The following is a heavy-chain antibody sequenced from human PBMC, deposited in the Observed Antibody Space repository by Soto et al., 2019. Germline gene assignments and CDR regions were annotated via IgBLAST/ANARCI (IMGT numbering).Heavy chain of an antibody. CDR2: ISGSGIST. J-gene: IGHJ3*02. V-gene: IGHV3-23*01. CDR3: ARDRDILSLRAFDI. Sequence: GGSLRLSCAASGFTFSSYAMTWVRQAPGKGLEWVSSISGSGISTYYADSVKGRFTISRDNSKNTLYLQMNSLRAEDTAVYYCARDRDILSLRAFDIWGQGTMVTVSS. D-gene: IGHD3-9*01. CDR1: GFTFSSYA.